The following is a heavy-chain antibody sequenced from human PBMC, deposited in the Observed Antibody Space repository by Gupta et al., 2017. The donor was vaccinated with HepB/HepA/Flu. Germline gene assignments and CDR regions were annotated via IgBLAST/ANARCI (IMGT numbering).Heavy chain of an antibody. V-gene: IGHV3-43*01. D-gene: IGHD1-26*01. CDR2: ISWDGGST. CDR3: AKDLSSQWEKGYYFDS. CDR1: GFTFDEYT. Sequence: EVHLVESGGVVVQPGGSLRLSCAASGFTFDEYTMHWVRQVPGKGLEWVSLISWDGGSTYYVDSVRGRFTISRDNGKNSLYLQMNSLKTEDTALYYCAKDLSSQWEKGYYFDSWGQGTLVTVSS. J-gene: IGHJ4*02.